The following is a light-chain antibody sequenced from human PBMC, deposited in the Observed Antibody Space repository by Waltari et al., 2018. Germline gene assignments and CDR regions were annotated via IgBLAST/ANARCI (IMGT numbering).Light chain of an antibody. CDR1: QSVGST. V-gene: IGKV3-20*01. J-gene: IGKJ1*01. CDR3: QHYVRLPAT. Sequence: EIVLKQSPGTLSLSPGERATLSCRASQSVGSTLAWYQQKPGQPPRLLIYGASSRATGIPDRFSGSGSGTDFSLTIGRLEPEDFAVYYCQHYVRLPATFGQGTKVEIK. CDR2: GAS.